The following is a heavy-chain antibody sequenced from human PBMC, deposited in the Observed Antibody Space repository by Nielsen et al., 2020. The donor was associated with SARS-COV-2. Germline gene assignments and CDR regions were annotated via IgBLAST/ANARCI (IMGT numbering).Heavy chain of an antibody. Sequence: GESLKISCAASGFTFSSYAMSWVRQAPGKGLEWVSAISGSGGSTYYADSVKGRFTISRDNSKNTLYLQMNSLRAEDTAVYYCAKGQEQPKTIKVHYYYYYMDVWGKGTTVTVSS. CDR1: GFTFSSYA. V-gene: IGHV3-23*01. CDR3: AKGQEQPKTIKVHYYYYYMDV. CDR2: ISGSGGST. J-gene: IGHJ6*03. D-gene: IGHD4/OR15-4a*01.